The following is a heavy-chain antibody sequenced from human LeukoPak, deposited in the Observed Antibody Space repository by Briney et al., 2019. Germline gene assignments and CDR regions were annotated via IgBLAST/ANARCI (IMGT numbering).Heavy chain of an antibody. Sequence: GSLRLSCAASGFTFSSYAMSWVRQAPGKGLEWIGSIYHSGSTYYNPSLKSRVTISVDTSKNQFSLKLSSVTAADTAVYYCARYYGSSNNWFDPWGQGTLVTVSS. J-gene: IGHJ5*02. CDR2: IYHSGST. D-gene: IGHD3-10*01. V-gene: IGHV4-38-2*01. CDR3: ARYYGSSNNWFDP. CDR1: GFTFSSYA.